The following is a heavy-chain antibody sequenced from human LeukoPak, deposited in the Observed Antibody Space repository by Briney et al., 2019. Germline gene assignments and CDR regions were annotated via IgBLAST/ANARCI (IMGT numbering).Heavy chain of an antibody. D-gene: IGHD3-10*01. CDR1: GFTFSTYW. CDR2: IHSDGSPT. Sequence: GGSLRLSCAASGFTFSTYWMHWVRQAPGKGLVWVSRIHSDGSPTSYADSVKGRFTIARDNAKDTLYLQMNSLRAEDTAVYYCARGSALGAYFDYWGQGTLVAVSS. V-gene: IGHV3-74*01. J-gene: IGHJ4*02. CDR3: ARGSALGAYFDY.